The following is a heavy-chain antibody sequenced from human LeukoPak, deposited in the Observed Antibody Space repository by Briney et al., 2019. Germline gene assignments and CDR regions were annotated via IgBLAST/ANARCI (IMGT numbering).Heavy chain of an antibody. D-gene: IGHD4-11*01. CDR3: ARYSVTTGYYYYYMDV. J-gene: IGHJ6*03. CDR2: IYTSGST. CDR1: GGSISSYY. Sequence: SETLSLTCTVSGGSISSYYWSWIRQPAGKGLEWIGRIYTSGSTNYNPSLKSRVTMSVDTSKNQFSLKLSSVTAADTAVYYCARYSVTTGYYYYYMDVWGKGTTVTVSS. V-gene: IGHV4-4*07.